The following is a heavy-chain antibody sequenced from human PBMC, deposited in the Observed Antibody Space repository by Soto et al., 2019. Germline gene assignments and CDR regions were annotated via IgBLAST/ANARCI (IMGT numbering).Heavy chain of an antibody. J-gene: IGHJ4*02. Sequence: SETLSLTCTVSGGSVSSYYCNWFRQSPEKELEWIGYSFYSGNTHYNPSLKSRVTISFDTSKNQFSLKLSSVTATDTAVYYCATLNTEATSYFDHWSLGTLVTVSS. V-gene: IGHV4-59*08. CDR1: GGSVSSYY. CDR2: SFYSGNT. CDR3: ATLNTEATSYFDH. D-gene: IGHD5-12*01.